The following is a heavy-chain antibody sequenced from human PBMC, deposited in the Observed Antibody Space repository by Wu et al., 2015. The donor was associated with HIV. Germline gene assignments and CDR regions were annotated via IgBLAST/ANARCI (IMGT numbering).Heavy chain of an antibody. CDR2: MNPRNGYT. D-gene: IGHD6-19*01. J-gene: IGHJ3*02. CDR1: YILTSYP. V-gene: IGHV1-18*01. Sequence: QAQLVQSGPEAKRPGASVNVSCKASYILTSYPIGWVRQAPGQRLEWMGWMNPRNGYTKPAQRFQDRITMFTNNSAHTAYMELRSLTSDDTAVYYCARDLRPEYSSGWYYVDAFDIWGQGTMVTVSS. CDR3: ARDLRPEYSSGWYYVDAFDI.